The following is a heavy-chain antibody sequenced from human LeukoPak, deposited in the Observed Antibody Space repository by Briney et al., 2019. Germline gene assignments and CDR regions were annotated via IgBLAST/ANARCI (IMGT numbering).Heavy chain of an antibody. D-gene: IGHD2-2*02. J-gene: IGHJ4*02. CDR3: ARGQLLYLSHFDY. Sequence: GGSLRLSCAASGFTFSSYWMSWVRQAPGKGLEWVANIKQDGSEEYYVDSVKGRFTISRDNAKNSLYLQMNSLRAEDTAVYYCARGQLLYLSHFDYWGQGTLVTVSS. V-gene: IGHV3-7*04. CDR1: GFTFSSYW. CDR2: IKQDGSEE.